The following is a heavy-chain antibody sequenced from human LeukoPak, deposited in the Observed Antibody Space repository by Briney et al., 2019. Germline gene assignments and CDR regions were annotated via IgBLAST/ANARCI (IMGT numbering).Heavy chain of an antibody. Sequence: GGSLRLSCAASGFTFTNAWMNWVRQAPGKGLKWVGRIKSKTDGGTTDYGAPVKGRFTISRDDSKNTLYLQMNSLKTEDTAVYYYTTIPLGYCSSTSCYWAFDIWGQGTMVTVSS. J-gene: IGHJ3*02. D-gene: IGHD2-2*01. CDR3: TTIPLGYCSSTSCYWAFDI. CDR1: GFTFTNAW. CDR2: IKSKTDGGTT. V-gene: IGHV3-15*01.